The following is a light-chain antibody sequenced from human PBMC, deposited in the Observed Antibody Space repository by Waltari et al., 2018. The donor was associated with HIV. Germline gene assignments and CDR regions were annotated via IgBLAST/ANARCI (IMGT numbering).Light chain of an antibody. CDR1: TSNIGGNT. Sequence: QSVLAQPPSASGTPGQRVTISCSGSTSNIGGNTVSWYQQLPGTAPKLLIYSNIDRPSGVPYRLSGSTSGTSASLVISGLQSEDEADYYCAAWDDSLKGGAFGTGTKVTVL. CDR3: AAWDDSLKGGA. V-gene: IGLV1-44*01. J-gene: IGLJ1*01. CDR2: SNI.